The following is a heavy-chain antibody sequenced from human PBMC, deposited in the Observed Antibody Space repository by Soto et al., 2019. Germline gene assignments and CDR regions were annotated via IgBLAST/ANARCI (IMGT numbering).Heavy chain of an antibody. V-gene: IGHV3-23*01. J-gene: IGHJ6*02. Sequence: PGGSLRLSGAASGFSFSNYCMHWVRQAPGQGLEWVSVISGNGVSTYYADSVKGRFTISRDNSKNTLYLQMNTLRAEDTAVYYCAKVMPRNCDNGVCLGYTGYSYYMDVGAQET. CDR1: GFSFSNYC. D-gene: IGHD2-8*01. CDR3: AKVMPRNCDNGVCLGYTGYSYYMDV. CDR2: ISGNGVST.